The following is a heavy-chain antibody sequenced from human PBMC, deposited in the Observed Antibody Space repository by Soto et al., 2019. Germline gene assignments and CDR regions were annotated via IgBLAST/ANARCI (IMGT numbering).Heavy chain of an antibody. J-gene: IGHJ5*02. Sequence: QVQLVQSGAEVKKPGASVKVSRKASGYTFTSYGISWVRQAPGQGLEWMGWISAYNGNTNYAQKLQGRVTMTTDTSTSTAYMELRSLRSDDTAVYYCARSDCSGGSCYLFWFDPWGQGTLVTVSS. CDR3: ARSDCSGGSCYLFWFDP. V-gene: IGHV1-18*01. CDR2: ISAYNGNT. D-gene: IGHD2-15*01. CDR1: GYTFTSYG.